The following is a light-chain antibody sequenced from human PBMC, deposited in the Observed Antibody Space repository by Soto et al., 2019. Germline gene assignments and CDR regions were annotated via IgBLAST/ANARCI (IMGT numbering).Light chain of an antibody. V-gene: IGKV1-39*01. CDR1: QSISSY. J-gene: IGKJ5*01. Sequence: DIQMTQSPSSLSASVGDRVTITCRASQSISSYLNWYQQKPGKAPKLLIYAASSLQSGVPSRFSGSGSGTDFTLTISSLQPEDFATYYCQQNYSTPPTTLGQGTRLEIK. CDR3: QQNYSTPPTT. CDR2: AAS.